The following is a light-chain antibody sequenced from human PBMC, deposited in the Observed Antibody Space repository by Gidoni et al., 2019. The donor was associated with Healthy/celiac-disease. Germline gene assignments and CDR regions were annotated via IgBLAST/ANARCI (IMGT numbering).Light chain of an antibody. Sequence: DIVMTQSPDSLAVSLGEGATINCKSSQSVLYSSNNKNYLAWYQQKPGQPPKLLIYWASTPESGVPDRFSGSGSGTDFTLTISSLQAEDVAVYYCQQYYSTPPYTFGQGTKLEIK. J-gene: IGKJ2*01. CDR1: QSVLYSSNNKNY. V-gene: IGKV4-1*01. CDR2: WAS. CDR3: QQYYSTPPYT.